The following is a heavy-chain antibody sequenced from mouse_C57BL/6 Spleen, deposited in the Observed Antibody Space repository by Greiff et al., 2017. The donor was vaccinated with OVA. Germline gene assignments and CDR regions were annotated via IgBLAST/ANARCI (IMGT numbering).Heavy chain of an antibody. CDR1: GFSLTSYG. Sequence: VQGVESGPGLVQPSQSLSITCTVSGFSLTSYGVHWVRQSPGKGLEWLGVIWSGGSTDYNAAFISRLSISKDNSKSQVFFKMNSLQADDTAIYYCARTGTAQVPWFAYWGQGTLVTVSA. V-gene: IGHV2-2*01. CDR3: ARTGTAQVPWFAY. D-gene: IGHD3-2*02. J-gene: IGHJ3*01. CDR2: IWSGGST.